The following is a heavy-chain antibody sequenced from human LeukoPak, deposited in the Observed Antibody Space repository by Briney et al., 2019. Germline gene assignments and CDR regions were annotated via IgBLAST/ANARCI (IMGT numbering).Heavy chain of an antibody. V-gene: IGHV5-51*01. CDR2: IYPGDSDT. D-gene: IGHD3-9*01. Sequence: GESLKISCKGSGYSFTSYWIGWVRQMPGKGLEWMVIIYPGDSDTRYSPSFQGQVTISADKSISTAYLQWSSLKASDTAMYYCARSTYYDILTGYGYYYGMDVWGQGTTVTVSS. CDR1: GYSFTSYW. J-gene: IGHJ6*02. CDR3: ARSTYYDILTGYGYYYGMDV.